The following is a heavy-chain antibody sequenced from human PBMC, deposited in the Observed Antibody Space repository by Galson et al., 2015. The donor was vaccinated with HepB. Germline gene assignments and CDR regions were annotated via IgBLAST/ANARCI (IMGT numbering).Heavy chain of an antibody. CDR1: GFTFSGYW. Sequence: SLRLSCAASGFTFSGYWMSWVRQAPGKGLEWVANIKQDGSEKYYVDSVKGRFTISRDNAKNSLYLQMNSLRAEDTAVYYCARDCRAGPLSRGQAVCGMDVWGQGTTVTVSS. CDR3: ARDCRAGPLSRGQAVCGMDV. CDR2: IKQDGSEK. V-gene: IGHV3-7*01. J-gene: IGHJ6*02. D-gene: IGHD5-24*01.